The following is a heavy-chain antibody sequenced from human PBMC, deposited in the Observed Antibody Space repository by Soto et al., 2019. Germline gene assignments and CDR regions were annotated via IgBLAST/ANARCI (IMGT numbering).Heavy chain of an antibody. V-gene: IGHV1-69*01. CDR1: GGTFSSYA. CDR3: ARELPGDYYYYGMDV. J-gene: IGHJ6*02. CDR2: IIPIFGTA. D-gene: IGHD3-10*01. Sequence: VKVSCKASGGTFSSYAISWVRQAPGQGLEWMGGIIPIFGTANYAQKFQGRVTITADESTSTAYMELSSLRSEDTAVYYCARELPGDYYYYGMDVWGQGTTVTVSS.